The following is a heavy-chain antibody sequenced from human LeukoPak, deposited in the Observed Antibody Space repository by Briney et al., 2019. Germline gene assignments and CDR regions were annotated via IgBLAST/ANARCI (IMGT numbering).Heavy chain of an antibody. Sequence: GGSLRLSCAASGFTFSSYAMSWVRQAPGKGLEWVSAISGSGGSTYYADSVKGRFTISRDNSKNTLYLQMNSLRAEDTAVYYCANPYSSSWSFYYYGMDVWGQGTTVTVSS. V-gene: IGHV3-23*01. CDR2: ISGSGGST. J-gene: IGHJ6*02. D-gene: IGHD6-13*01. CDR3: ANPYSSSWSFYYYGMDV. CDR1: GFTFSSYA.